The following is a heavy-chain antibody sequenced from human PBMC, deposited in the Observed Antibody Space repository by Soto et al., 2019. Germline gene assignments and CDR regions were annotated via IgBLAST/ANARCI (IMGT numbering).Heavy chain of an antibody. Sequence: PGGSLSLSCAASGFTFSSYGMHWVCQAPGKGLEWVAVISYDGSNKSYGDSVKGRFTISRENSKNTVYLQMNSPRAEDTATYYCAKIPYSGSAGFDYWGQGTLVTVSS. V-gene: IGHV3-30*18. J-gene: IGHJ4*02. CDR2: ISYDGSNK. CDR1: GFTFSSYG. D-gene: IGHD1-26*01. CDR3: AKIPYSGSAGFDY.